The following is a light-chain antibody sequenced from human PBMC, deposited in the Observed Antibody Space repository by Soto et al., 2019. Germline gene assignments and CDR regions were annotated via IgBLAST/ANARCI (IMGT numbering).Light chain of an antibody. V-gene: IGKV3-15*01. CDR3: QQYSNWPPGT. Sequence: ETVMTQFPATLSVSPGERATLSCRASQYVSTNLAWYQQQPGQPPSLLIYDISTRATGIPARFSGSGSGTEFTLTISSLQSEDFAVYYCQQYSNWPPGTFGQGTKVDI. J-gene: IGKJ1*01. CDR2: DIS. CDR1: QYVSTN.